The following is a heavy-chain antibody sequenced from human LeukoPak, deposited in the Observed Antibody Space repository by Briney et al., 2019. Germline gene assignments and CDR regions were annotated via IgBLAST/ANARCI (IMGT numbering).Heavy chain of an antibody. CDR2: IYYSGST. D-gene: IGHD6-19*01. J-gene: IGHJ4*02. V-gene: IGHV4-39*07. CDR3: AREYILYRSGWFLDY. Sequence: SETLSLTCTVSGGSISSSSYYWGWIRQPPGKGLEWIGSIYYSGSTYYNPSLKSRVTISVDTSKMQFSLKLSSVTAADTAVFYCAREYILYRSGWFLDYWGQGTVVTVSS. CDR1: GGSISSSSYY.